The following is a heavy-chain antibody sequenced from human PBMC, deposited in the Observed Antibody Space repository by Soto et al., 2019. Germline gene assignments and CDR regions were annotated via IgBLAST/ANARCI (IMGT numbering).Heavy chain of an antibody. V-gene: IGHV1-69*02. Sequence: QVQLVQSGAEVEKPGSSVKVSCKASGGTFSSYTISWVRQAPGQGLEWMGRIIPILGIANYAQKFQGRVTITADKSTSTAYMDLSSLRSEDTAVYYCASAEWIPAAKGPFDYWGQGTLVTVSS. CDR2: IIPILGIA. D-gene: IGHD2-2*01. J-gene: IGHJ4*02. CDR1: GGTFSSYT. CDR3: ASAEWIPAAKGPFDY.